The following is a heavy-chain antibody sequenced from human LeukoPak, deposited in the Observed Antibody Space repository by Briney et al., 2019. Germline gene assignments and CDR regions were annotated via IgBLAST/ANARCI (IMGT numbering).Heavy chain of an antibody. CDR2: IYYSGST. CDR1: GGSISSSSYY. V-gene: IGHV4-39*02. CDR3: ARVYYGRDDGVIYYYYYMDV. J-gene: IGHJ6*03. D-gene: IGHD4-17*01. Sequence: PSETLSLTCTVSGGSISSSSYYWGWIRQPPGKGLEWIGNIYYSGSTYYNPSLKSRVTISVDTSKNQFSLKLSSVTAADTAVYYCARVYYGRDDGVIYYYYYMDVWGKGTTVTVSS.